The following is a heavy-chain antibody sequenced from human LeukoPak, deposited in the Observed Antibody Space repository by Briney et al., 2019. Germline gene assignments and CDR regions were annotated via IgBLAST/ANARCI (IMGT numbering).Heavy chain of an antibody. CDR2: IYPGDSDT. D-gene: IGHD3-10*01. CDR1: GYSFTSYW. V-gene: IGHV5-51*01. Sequence: PGESLKISCKGSGYSFTSYWIGWVRQMPGKGLEWMGIIYPGDSDTRYSPSFQGQVTISADKSISTAYLQWSSLKASDTAMYYCARRLKLLWFGESYAFDIWGQGTMVTVSS. J-gene: IGHJ3*02. CDR3: ARRLKLLWFGESYAFDI.